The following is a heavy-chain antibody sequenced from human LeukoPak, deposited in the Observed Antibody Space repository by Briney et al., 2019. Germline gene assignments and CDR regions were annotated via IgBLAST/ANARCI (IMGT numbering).Heavy chain of an antibody. J-gene: IGHJ4*02. CDR2: INPSGGST. V-gene: IGHV1-46*01. D-gene: IGHD2-15*01. CDR3: ARDRGYCSGGSCYHGDYFDY. CDR1: GYTFTSYY. Sequence: ASVKVSCKASGYTFTSYYIHWVRQAPGQGLEWMGFINPSGGSTSYAQKFQGRITMARDTSASTVYMELSSLRSEDTAVYYCARDRGYCSGGSCYHGDYFDYWGQGTLVTVSS.